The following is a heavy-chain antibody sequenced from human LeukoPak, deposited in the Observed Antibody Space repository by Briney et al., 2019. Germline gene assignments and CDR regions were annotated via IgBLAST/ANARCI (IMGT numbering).Heavy chain of an antibody. Sequence: SETLSLTCNVSGGSISSYYWSWIRQPPGQGLEWIGYIYYSGSTNYKPSLKSRVTISVDTSKNQFSLKLSSVTAADTAVYYCARLGISNWFDPWGQGTLVTVSS. CDR3: ARLGISNWFDP. J-gene: IGHJ5*02. CDR2: IYYSGST. D-gene: IGHD6-13*01. CDR1: GGSISSYY. V-gene: IGHV4-59*08.